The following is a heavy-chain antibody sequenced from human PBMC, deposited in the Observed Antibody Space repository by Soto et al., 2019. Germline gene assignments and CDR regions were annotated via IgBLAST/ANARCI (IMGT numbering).Heavy chain of an antibody. CDR2: IYHSGST. CDR1: GGSISSSNW. J-gene: IGHJ6*02. D-gene: IGHD1-26*01. CDR3: ATDSKWELLSYYCGMDV. V-gene: IGHV4-4*02. Sequence: QVQLQESGPGLVKPSGTLSLTCAVSGGSISSSNWWSWVRQPPGKGLEWIGEIYHSGSTNYHPSLKSHVTISVDKSKNQVSLKLSSVTAADTAVYYCATDSKWELLSYYCGMDVWGQGTTVTVSS.